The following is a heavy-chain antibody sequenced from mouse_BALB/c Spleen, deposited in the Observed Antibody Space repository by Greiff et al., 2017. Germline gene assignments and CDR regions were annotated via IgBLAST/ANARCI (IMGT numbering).Heavy chain of an antibody. CDR2: ISSGGGST. V-gene: IGHV5-12-1*01. J-gene: IGHJ4*01. CDR3: ARHALLTDYYAMDY. Sequence: DVMLVESGGGLVKPGGSLKLSCAASGFAFSSYDMSWVRQTPEKRLEWVAYISSGGGSTYYPDTVKGRFTISRDNAKNTLYLQMSSLKSEDTAMYYCARHALLTDYYAMDYWGQGTSVTVSS. CDR1: GFAFSSYD. D-gene: IGHD4-1*01.